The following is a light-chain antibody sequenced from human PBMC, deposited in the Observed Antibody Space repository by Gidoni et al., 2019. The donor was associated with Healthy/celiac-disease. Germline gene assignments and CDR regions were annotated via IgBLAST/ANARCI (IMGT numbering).Light chain of an antibody. CDR1: QSVSSN. CDR3: QQYNNWPPWT. V-gene: IGKV3-15*01. Sequence: IVMTQSPATLSVSPGERATLSCRARQSVSSNLAWYQQKPGQAPRLLIYGASTRATGIPARFSGSGSGTEFTLTISSLQSEDFAVYYCQQYNNWPPWTFGQGTKVEIK. CDR2: GAS. J-gene: IGKJ1*01.